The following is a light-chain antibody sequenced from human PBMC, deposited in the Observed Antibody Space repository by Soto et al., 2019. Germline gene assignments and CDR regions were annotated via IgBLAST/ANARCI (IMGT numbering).Light chain of an antibody. V-gene: IGKV3-15*01. J-gene: IGKJ5*01. Sequence: EIVMAQSPATLSVSPGERATLSCRASQSVSSNLAWYQQKPGQAPRLLIYGASTRATGIPARFSGSASGTEFTLTISSLQSEDFAVYYCQQYNNWPFITCGQGTRLENK. CDR3: QQYNNWPFIT. CDR1: QSVSSN. CDR2: GAS.